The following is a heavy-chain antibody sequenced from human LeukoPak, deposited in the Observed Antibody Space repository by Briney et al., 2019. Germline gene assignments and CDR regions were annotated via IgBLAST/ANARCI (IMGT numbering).Heavy chain of an antibody. J-gene: IGHJ6*03. CDR3: ARDQSMVRDTGTGNYYYYYVDV. D-gene: IGHD3-10*01. CDR1: GFTFSSYA. CDR2: ISGSGGST. Sequence: GGSLRLSCAASGFTFSSYAMSWVRQAPGKGLEWVSAISGSGGSTYYADSVKGRFTISRDNSKNTLYLQMNSLRAEDTAVYYCARDQSMVRDTGTGNYYYYYVDVWGKGTTVTISS. V-gene: IGHV3-23*01.